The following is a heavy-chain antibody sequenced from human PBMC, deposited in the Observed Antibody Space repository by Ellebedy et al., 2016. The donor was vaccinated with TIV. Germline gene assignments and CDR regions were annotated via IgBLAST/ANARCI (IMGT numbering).Heavy chain of an antibody. J-gene: IGHJ4*02. Sequence: SETLSLTCSVSGYSFSSGYYWGWIRQPPGKGLEWIGYIYYSGSANYNPSLKSRVTISVDASKNQFSLKLSPVTAADTAVYYCARGGDYVLVDYWGQGTLVTVSS. CDR3: ARGGDYVLVDY. CDR1: GYSFSSGYY. D-gene: IGHD4-17*01. CDR2: IYYSGSA. V-gene: IGHV4-38-2*02.